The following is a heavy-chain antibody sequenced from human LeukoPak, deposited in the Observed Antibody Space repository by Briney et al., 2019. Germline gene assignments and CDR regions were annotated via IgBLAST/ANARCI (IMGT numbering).Heavy chain of an antibody. Sequence: ASVKVSRKASGYTFTSYGISWVRQAPGQGLEWMGWISAYNGNTNYAQKLQGRVTMTTDTSTSTAYMELRSLRSDDTAVYYCARVSPVANAFDIWGQGTMVTVSS. CDR3: ARVSPVANAFDI. D-gene: IGHD2-15*01. CDR1: GYTFTSYG. J-gene: IGHJ3*02. CDR2: ISAYNGNT. V-gene: IGHV1-18*01.